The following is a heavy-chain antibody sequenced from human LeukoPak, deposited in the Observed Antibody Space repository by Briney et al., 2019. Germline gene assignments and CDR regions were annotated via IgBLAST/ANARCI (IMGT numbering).Heavy chain of an antibody. J-gene: IGHJ4*02. D-gene: IGHD3-10*01. CDR2: IYYSGST. V-gene: IGHV4-61*01. CDR1: GGSVSSGSYY. CDR3: ARGVPYGPSYEFFDY. Sequence: SETLSLTCTVSGGSVSSGSYYWSWIRQPPGKGLEWIGYIYYSGSTNYNPSLKSRVTISVDTSKNQFSLKLSSVTAADTAVYYCARGVPYGPSYEFFDYWGQGTLVTVSP.